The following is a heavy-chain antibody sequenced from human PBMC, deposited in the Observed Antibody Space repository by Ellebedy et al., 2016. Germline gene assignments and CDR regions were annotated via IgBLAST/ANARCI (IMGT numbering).Heavy chain of an antibody. J-gene: IGHJ4*02. V-gene: IGHV3-21*01. CDR3: ARGYCSDSNCYGSLDS. CDR2: ISTGSKYI. Sequence: GGSLRLSCVVSGFTFTTYSMSWVRQAPGQGLEWVSYISTGSKYIYYADSIKGRFTISRDSAKNSLYLQMNSLRDEDTAVYYCARGYCSDSNCYGSLDSWGQGTLVTVSS. CDR1: GFTFTTYS. D-gene: IGHD2-2*01.